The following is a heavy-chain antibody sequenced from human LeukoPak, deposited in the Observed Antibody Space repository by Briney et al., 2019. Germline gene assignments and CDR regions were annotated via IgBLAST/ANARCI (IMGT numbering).Heavy chain of an antibody. Sequence: SETLSLTCTVPGGSISSYYWSWIRQPPGKGLEWIGYIYYSGSTNYNPSLKSRVTISVDTSKNQFSLKLSSVTAADTAVYYCARDLYYYDSSGTDAFDIWGQGTMVTVSS. J-gene: IGHJ3*02. CDR3: ARDLYYYDSSGTDAFDI. CDR2: IYYSGST. CDR1: GGSISSYY. V-gene: IGHV4-59*01. D-gene: IGHD3-22*01.